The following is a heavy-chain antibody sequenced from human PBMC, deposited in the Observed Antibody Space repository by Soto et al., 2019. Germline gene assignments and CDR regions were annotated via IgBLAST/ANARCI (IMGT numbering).Heavy chain of an antibody. CDR3: ARIPLTTATWYFDL. V-gene: IGHV3-7*01. D-gene: IGHD2-15*01. CDR1: GLTISTYW. J-gene: IGHJ2*01. Sequence: EVQLVETGGGLVQPGGSLRLSCVASGLTISTYWMCWVRQAPGKGLEYVANIKQDESEKYYVDSVKGRFTISRDNARNSLSLQVDALRADDTAVYSCARIPLTTATWYFDLWGRGTLVTVSS. CDR2: IKQDESEK.